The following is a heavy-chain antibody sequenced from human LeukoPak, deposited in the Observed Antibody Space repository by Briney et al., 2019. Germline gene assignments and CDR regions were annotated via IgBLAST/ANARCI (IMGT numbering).Heavy chain of an antibody. CDR1: GGSISSGGYY. V-gene: IGHV4-31*03. Sequence: SQTLSLTCTVSGGSISSGGYYWSWIRQHPGKGLEWIGYIYYSGSTYYNPSLKSRVTMSVDTSKNQFSLKLSSVTAADTAVYYCARAIRGVSAAGPYYFDYWGQGTLVTVSS. J-gene: IGHJ4*02. D-gene: IGHD6-13*01. CDR3: ARAIRGVSAAGPYYFDY. CDR2: IYYSGST.